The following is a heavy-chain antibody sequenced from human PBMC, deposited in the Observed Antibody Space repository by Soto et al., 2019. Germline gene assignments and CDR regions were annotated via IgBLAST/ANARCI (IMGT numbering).Heavy chain of an antibody. D-gene: IGHD3-16*01. J-gene: IGHJ6*03. Sequence: GGSLRLSCAASGFTFSSYSMNWVRQAPGKGLEWVSSISSSSSYIYYADSVKGRFTISRDNAKNSLYLQMNSLRAEDTAVYYCARPAPLWGSYRSYYMDVWGKGTTVTVSS. CDR3: ARPAPLWGSYRSYYMDV. CDR2: ISSSSSYI. CDR1: GFTFSSYS. V-gene: IGHV3-21*01.